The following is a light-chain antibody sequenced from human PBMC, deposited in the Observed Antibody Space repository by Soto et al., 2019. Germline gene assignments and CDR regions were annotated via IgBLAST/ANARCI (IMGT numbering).Light chain of an antibody. CDR1: SSNIGSHY. Sequence: QSVLTQPPSASETPGQRVTISCSGSSSNIGSHYVWWYQQLPGTAPKLLIYRNDQRPSGVPDRFSGSKSGTSASLAISGLRSEDEADYYCAVWDDSLSGRVFGGGTQLTVL. J-gene: IGLJ3*02. V-gene: IGLV1-47*01. CDR3: AVWDDSLSGRV. CDR2: RND.